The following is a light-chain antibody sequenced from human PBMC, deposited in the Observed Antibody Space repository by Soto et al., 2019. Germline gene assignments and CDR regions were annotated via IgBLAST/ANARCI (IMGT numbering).Light chain of an antibody. V-gene: IGKV3-15*01. Sequence: IVVTQSPATLSLSPGERATLSCRASQSVSTNLAWYQHKHGQAPRLLIYGASTRATGIPARLSGSGSETEFTLTISSLQSEDFAVYYCQQYNNWPRTFGQGTQLDIK. CDR2: GAS. J-gene: IGKJ1*01. CDR1: QSVSTN. CDR3: QQYNNWPRT.